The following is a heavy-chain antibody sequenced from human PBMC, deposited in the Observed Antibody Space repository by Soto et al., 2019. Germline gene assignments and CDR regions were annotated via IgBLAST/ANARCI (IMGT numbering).Heavy chain of an antibody. CDR3: ARASGLDYGDYRDVANDAFDI. CDR2: IKQDGSEK. CDR1: GFTFSSYW. V-gene: IGHV3-7*05. D-gene: IGHD4-17*01. J-gene: IGHJ3*02. Sequence: GGSLRLSCAASGFTFSSYWMSWVRQAPGKGLEWVANIKQDGSEKYYVDSVKGRFTISRDNAKNSLYLQMNSLRAEDTAVYYCARASGLDYGDYRDVANDAFDIWGQGTMVTVSS.